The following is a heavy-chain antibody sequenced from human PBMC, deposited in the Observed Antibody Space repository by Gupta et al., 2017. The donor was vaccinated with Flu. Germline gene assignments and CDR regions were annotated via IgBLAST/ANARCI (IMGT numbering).Heavy chain of an antibody. CDR3: AMAPPAWSVYSPGPFDI. D-gene: IGHD3-3*01. CDR2: IHYSGDT. J-gene: IGHJ3*02. CDR1: YY. V-gene: IGHV4-31*02. Sequence: YYWNWIRQRPGRGLEWIGYIHYSGDTYYNPSLKSRSIISLDTSGNQFSLKLTSVTSADTAVYYCAMAPPAWSVYSPGPFDIWGQGTTVIVSS.